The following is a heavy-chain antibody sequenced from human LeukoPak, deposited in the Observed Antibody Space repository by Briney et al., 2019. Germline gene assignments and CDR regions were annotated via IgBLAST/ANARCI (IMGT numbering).Heavy chain of an antibody. CDR1: GYTFTSYG. D-gene: IGHD2-2*01. J-gene: IGHJ5*02. Sequence: GVSVKVSCKASGYTFTSYGISWVRQAPGQGLEWMGWISAYNGNTNYAQKLQGRVTMTTDTSTSTAYMELRSLRSDDTAVYYCARVDCSSTSCYAAGNWFDPWGQGTLVTVSS. CDR3: ARVDCSSTSCYAAGNWFDP. V-gene: IGHV1-18*04. CDR2: ISAYNGNT.